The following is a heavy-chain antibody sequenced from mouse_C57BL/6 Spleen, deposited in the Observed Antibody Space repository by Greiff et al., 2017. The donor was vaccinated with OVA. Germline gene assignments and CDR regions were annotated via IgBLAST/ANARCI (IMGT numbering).Heavy chain of an antibody. Sequence: LVESGAELARPGASVKLSCKASGYTFTSYGISWVKQRTGQGLEWIGEIYPRSGNTYYNEKFKGKATLTADKSSSTAYMELRSLTSEDSAVYFCARSGGSIYYDYDEAYWGQGTLVTVSA. CDR2: IYPRSGNT. CDR1: GYTFTSYG. D-gene: IGHD2-4*01. J-gene: IGHJ3*01. V-gene: IGHV1-81*01. CDR3: ARSGGSIYYDYDEAY.